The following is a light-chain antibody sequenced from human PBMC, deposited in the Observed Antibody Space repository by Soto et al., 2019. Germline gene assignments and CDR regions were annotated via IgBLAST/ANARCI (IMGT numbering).Light chain of an antibody. CDR1: QSVSSN. Sequence: VMTQSPATGSVCPGERATLACRARQSVSSNLAGYQQKPGQAPRLLIYGASSRATGIQARFSGSGSGTDFTLTISSIAREDFEVYYCQQRSNGPPNTFGQGTRLEIK. V-gene: IGKV3-11*01. J-gene: IGKJ5*01. CDR2: GAS. CDR3: QQRSNGPPNT.